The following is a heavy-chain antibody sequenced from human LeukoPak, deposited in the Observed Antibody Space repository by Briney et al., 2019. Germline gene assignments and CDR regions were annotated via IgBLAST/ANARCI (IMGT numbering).Heavy chain of an antibody. CDR3: ARVLPIFGVVYYYYYYMDV. CDR2: MITIIGTA. CDR1: GGTFSRYD. V-gene: IGHV1-69*13. Sequence: SVKVSCKVSGGTFSRYDISWVGQAPGQGIEWRGGMITIIGTANYAQKFQGRVKITADESTRRAYMEMSRLRYEDTAVCYCARVLPIFGVVYYYYYYMDVWGEGTPVTVSS. J-gene: IGHJ6*03. D-gene: IGHD3-3*01.